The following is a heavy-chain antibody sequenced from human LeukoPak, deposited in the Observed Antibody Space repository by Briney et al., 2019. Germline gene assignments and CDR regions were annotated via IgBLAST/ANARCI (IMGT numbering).Heavy chain of an antibody. J-gene: IGHJ4*02. V-gene: IGHV1-8*01. CDR3: ARLMTTVTTSDY. CDR1: GYTFTSYD. Sequence: GASVKVSCKASGYTFTSYDINWVRQATGQGLEWMGWMNPSSGNTGYAQKFQGRVTMTRNTSISTAYMELSSLRSEDTAVYYCARLMTTVTTSDYWGQGTLVTVSS. D-gene: IGHD4-11*01. CDR2: MNPSSGNT.